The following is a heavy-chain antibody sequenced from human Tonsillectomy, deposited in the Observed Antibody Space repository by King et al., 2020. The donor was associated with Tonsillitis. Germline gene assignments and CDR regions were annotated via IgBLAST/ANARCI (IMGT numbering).Heavy chain of an antibody. Sequence: QLQESGSGLVKPSQTLSLTCTVSGGSITYGSYSWAWIRQPPGKGLEWIGYIYHSGATYYSPALRGRVTISRDTSKNQFSLKLRSVTAADTAVYFCARGDSGSSADLWGQGTLVIVSS. D-gene: IGHD6-6*01. J-gene: IGHJ5*02. CDR3: ARGDSGSSADL. V-gene: IGHV4-30-2*01. CDR1: GGSITYGSYS. CDR2: IYHSGAT.